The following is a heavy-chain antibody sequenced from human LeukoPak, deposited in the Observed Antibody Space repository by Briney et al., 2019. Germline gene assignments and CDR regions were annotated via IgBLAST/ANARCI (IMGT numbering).Heavy chain of an antibody. J-gene: IGHJ4*02. V-gene: IGHV1-2*02. Sequence: ASVKVSCKASGYTFTGYYMHWVRQAPGQGLEWMGWINPNSGATTYAQRFQGRVTMTRDTSISTAHMEMSRLSSDDTAVYYCARKGGYYDYWGQGTLVTVSS. CDR2: INPNSGAT. CDR3: ARKGGYYDY. CDR1: GYTFTGYY. D-gene: IGHD3-16*01.